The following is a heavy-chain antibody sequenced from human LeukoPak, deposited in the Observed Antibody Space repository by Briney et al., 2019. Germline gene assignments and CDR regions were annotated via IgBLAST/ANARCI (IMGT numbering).Heavy chain of an antibody. CDR2: ISGSGSST. CDR1: GFTFSNYA. J-gene: IGHJ4*02. Sequence: PGGSLRLSCAASGFTFSNYALSWVRQAPGKGLEWVSDISGSGSSTYYADSVKGRFTISRDNSKNTLYLQMNSLTDEDTAVFYCARDKVNGGMTGSLFDYWGQGALVTVSS. V-gene: IGHV3-23*01. D-gene: IGHD4-23*01. CDR3: ARDKVNGGMTGSLFDY.